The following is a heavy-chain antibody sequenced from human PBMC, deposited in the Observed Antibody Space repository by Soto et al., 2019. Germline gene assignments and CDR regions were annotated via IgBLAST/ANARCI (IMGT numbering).Heavy chain of an antibody. CDR2: ITGTGGNT. V-gene: IGHV3-23*01. Sequence: EVQLLEPGGGLVQPGGSLRLSCAASGFPLSTYGMTWVRQAPGKGLEWVSAITGTGGNTYYVDSVKGRFTSSRDNSKNWLYLQVNSLRVEDTAVYYCARIRGYWYGLDVWGQGTTVTVSS. CDR3: ARIRGYWYGLDV. J-gene: IGHJ6*02. CDR1: GFPLSTYG.